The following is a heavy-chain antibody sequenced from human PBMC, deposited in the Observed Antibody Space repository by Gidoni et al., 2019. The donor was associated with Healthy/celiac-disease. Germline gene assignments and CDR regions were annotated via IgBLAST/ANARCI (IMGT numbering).Heavy chain of an antibody. V-gene: IGHV4-34*01. CDR3: ARARYSSSWYFDY. J-gene: IGHJ4*02. CDR2: INHSGST. Sequence: QVQLQQWGAGLLKPSETLSLTCAVYGGSFSGYYWSWIRQPPGKGLEWIGEINHSGSTNYNPSLKSRVTILVDTSKNQFPLKLSSVTAADTAVYYCARARYSSSWYFDYWGQGTLVTVSS. CDR1: GGSFSGYY. D-gene: IGHD6-13*01.